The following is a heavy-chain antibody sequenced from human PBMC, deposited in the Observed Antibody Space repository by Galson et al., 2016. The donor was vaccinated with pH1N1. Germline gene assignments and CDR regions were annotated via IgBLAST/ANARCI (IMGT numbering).Heavy chain of an antibody. Sequence: SLRLSCADSGFTFSSYWMSWVRQAPGKGLEWVANIKQDGGEKYYVDSVKGRFTISRDNAKNSLYLQMNSLRAEDTAVYYCAREMRFGELGVWFDPWGQGTLVTVSS. V-gene: IGHV3-7*01. CDR2: IKQDGGEK. D-gene: IGHD3-10*01. CDR3: AREMRFGELGVWFDP. CDR1: GFTFSSYW. J-gene: IGHJ5*02.